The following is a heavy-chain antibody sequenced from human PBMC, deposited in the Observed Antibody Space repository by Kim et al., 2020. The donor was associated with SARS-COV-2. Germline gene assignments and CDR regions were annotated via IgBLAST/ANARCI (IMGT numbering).Heavy chain of an antibody. J-gene: IGHJ4*02. CDR2: VTGDGSST. CDR3: ARGTSPPDY. CDR1: GFTFNSYA. V-gene: IGHV3-23*01. Sequence: GGSLRLSCAASGFTFNSYAMSWVRQAPGKGLEWVSTVTGDGSSTYCADSVKGRFSISRDNSKNTLYLQMNSLRAEDTAIYYCARGTSPPDYWGQGTLVTVSS.